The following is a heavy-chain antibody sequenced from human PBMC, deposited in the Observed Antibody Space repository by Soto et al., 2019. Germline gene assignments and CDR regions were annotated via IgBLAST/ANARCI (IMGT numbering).Heavy chain of an antibody. CDR1: GYTFTSYH. V-gene: IGHV1-18*01. J-gene: IGHJ4*02. CDR2: ISAYNTNT. Sequence: QVQLVQSGAEVKKPGASVKVSCKTSGYTFTSYHISWVRQAPGQGLEWMGWISAYNTNTNYAQKFQGRVTMTTDTIPSTAYMEPRRLRSDDTAVYYCARDTPPTDYWGQGTRVTVSS. CDR3: ARDTPPTDY.